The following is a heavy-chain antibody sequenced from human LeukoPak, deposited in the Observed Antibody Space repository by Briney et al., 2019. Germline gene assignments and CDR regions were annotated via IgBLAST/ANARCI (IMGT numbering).Heavy chain of an antibody. CDR3: AKGSGNGYGSGPFDY. CDR1: GFTFSNSG. J-gene: IGHJ4*02. Sequence: PGGSLRLSCAASGFTFSNSGMGWVRQAPGKGLEWVSAISTDAGETHYADSVKGRFTISRDNSKNTVSLQMSSLRAEDTALYYCAKGSGNGYGSGPFDYWGQGTLVTVSS. CDR2: ISTDAGET. D-gene: IGHD3-10*01. V-gene: IGHV3-23*01.